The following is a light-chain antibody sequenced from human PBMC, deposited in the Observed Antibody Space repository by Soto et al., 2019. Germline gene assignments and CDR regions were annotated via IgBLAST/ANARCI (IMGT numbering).Light chain of an antibody. CDR1: QSISSW. J-gene: IGKJ1*01. Sequence: DIQMTQSPSTLSASVGDRVTITCRASQSISSWLAWYQQKPGKAPKLMIYKASSFESGVPSRFSGSGSGTEFTLTSSSLQPDDFATYYCQQYNSYWTFGQGTKLEIK. V-gene: IGKV1-5*03. CDR3: QQYNSYWT. CDR2: KAS.